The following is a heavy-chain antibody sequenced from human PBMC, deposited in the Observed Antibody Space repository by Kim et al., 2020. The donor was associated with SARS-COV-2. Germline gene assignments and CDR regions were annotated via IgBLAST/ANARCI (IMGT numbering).Heavy chain of an antibody. V-gene: IGHV4-59*13. CDR2: IYYSGST. D-gene: IGHD1-1*01. CDR3: ARGRAFRNKLDY. CDR1: GGSISSYY. J-gene: IGHJ4*02. Sequence: SETLSLTCTVSGGSISSYYWSWIRQPPGKGLEWIGYIYYSGSTNYNPSLKSRVTISVDTSKNQFSLKLSSVTAADTAVYYCARGRAFRNKLDYWGQGTLVTVSS.